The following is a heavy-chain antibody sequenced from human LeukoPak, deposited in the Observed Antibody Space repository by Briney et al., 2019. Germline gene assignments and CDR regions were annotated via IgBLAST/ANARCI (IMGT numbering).Heavy chain of an antibody. CDR1: GGSISSGSYY. CDR2: IYYSGST. CDR3: ARGRRDTAMIIYYYYYYMDV. J-gene: IGHJ6*03. Sequence: SETLSLTCTVSGGSISSGSYYWSWIRQPPGKGLEWIGYIYYSGSTNYNPSPKSRVTISVDTSKNQFSLKLSSVTAADTAVYYCARGRRDTAMIIYYYYYYMDVWGKGTTVTISS. D-gene: IGHD5-18*01. V-gene: IGHV4-61*01.